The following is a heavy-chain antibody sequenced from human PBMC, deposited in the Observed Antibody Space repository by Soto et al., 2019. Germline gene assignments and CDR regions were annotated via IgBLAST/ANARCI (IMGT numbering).Heavy chain of an antibody. CDR3: ASSDYCSSSSCYFVY. J-gene: IGHJ4*02. V-gene: IGHV3-21*02. Sequence: EVQLVESGGGLVKPGGSLRLSCAASGFTFSTYSMNWVRQAPGKGLEWVSSISSRSSYIYYADSLNGRFTISRDNAKNSLDLQMNSLRAEDTAVYYCASSDYCSSSSCYFVYWGQGTLVTVSS. CDR2: ISSRSSYI. CDR1: GFTFSTYS. D-gene: IGHD2-2*01.